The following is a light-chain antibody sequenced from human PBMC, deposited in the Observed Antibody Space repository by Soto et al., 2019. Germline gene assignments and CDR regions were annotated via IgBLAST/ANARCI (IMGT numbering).Light chain of an antibody. J-gene: IGLJ1*01. CDR1: NIGSKS. V-gene: IGLV3-21*02. Sequence: SYELTQPPSVSVAPGQTARITCGGSNIGSKSVHWYQQKPGQAPVLVVYDDSDRPSGIPERFSGSNSGNTATLTISRVEAGDEADYYCQVWNSSSAHCVFGTGTKVTVL. CDR2: DDS. CDR3: QVWNSSSAHCV.